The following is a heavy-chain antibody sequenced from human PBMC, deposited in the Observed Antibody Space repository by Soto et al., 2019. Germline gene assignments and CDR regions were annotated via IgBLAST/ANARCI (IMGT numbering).Heavy chain of an antibody. J-gene: IGHJ4*02. CDR2: ISSSSSYI. CDR1: GFTFSSYS. V-gene: IGHV3-21*01. CDR3: AVYTRGYSYGPPGIDY. Sequence: GGSLRLSCAASGFTFSSYSMNWVRQAPGKGLEWVSSISSSSSYIYYADSVKGRFTISRDNAKNSLYLQMNSLRAEDTAVYYCAVYTRGYSYGPPGIDYWGQGTLVTVSS. D-gene: IGHD5-18*01.